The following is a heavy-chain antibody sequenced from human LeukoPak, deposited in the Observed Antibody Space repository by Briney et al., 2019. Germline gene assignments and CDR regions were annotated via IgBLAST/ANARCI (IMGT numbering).Heavy chain of an antibody. CDR1: GYSFTSYW. V-gene: IGHV5-51*01. D-gene: IGHD3-10*01. Sequence: GESLKISCKGSGYSFTSYWIGWVRQMPGKGLEWMGIIYPGDSDTRYSPSFQGQVTISADKSIGTAYLQWSSLEASDTAMYYCARRGYYGSGSYYNELWFDPWGQGTLVTVSS. J-gene: IGHJ5*02. CDR3: ARRGYYGSGSYYNELWFDP. CDR2: IYPGDSDT.